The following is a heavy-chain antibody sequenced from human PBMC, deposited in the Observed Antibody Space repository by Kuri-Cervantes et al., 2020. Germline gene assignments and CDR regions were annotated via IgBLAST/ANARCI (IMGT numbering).Heavy chain of an antibody. D-gene: IGHD3-10*01. CDR3: ARVQTTNYYGFYYGMDV. V-gene: IGHV3-53*01. CDR2: IYSGGST. CDR1: GFTVSSNY. Sequence: ETLSLTCAASGFTVSSNYMSWVRQAPGKGLEWVSVIYSGGSTYYADSVKGRFTISRDNSKNTLYLQMNSLRAEDTAVYYCARVQTTNYYGFYYGMDVWGQGTTVTVSS. J-gene: IGHJ6*02.